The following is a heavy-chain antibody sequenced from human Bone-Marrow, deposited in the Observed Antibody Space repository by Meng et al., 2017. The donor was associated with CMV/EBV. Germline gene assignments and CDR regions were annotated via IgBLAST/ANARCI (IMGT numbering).Heavy chain of an antibody. J-gene: IGHJ5*02. CDR2: IWYDGSNK. CDR3: ARSSIAARVLP. D-gene: IGHD6-6*01. Sequence: GESLKISCAASGFTFSSYGMHWVRQAPGKGLEWVVVIWYDGSNKYYADSVKGRFTISRDNAKNSLYLQMNSLRAEDTAVYYCARSSIAARVLPWGQGTLVTVSS. V-gene: IGHV3-33*01. CDR1: GFTFSSYG.